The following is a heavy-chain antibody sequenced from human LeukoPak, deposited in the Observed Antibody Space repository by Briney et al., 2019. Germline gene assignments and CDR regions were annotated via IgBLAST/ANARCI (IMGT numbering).Heavy chain of an antibody. CDR2: INPDSGGT. Sequence: ASVKVSCKASGYTFTGYYMHWVRQAPGQGLEWMGWINPDSGGTKYAQKFQGRVTMTRDTSISTAYMELSSLRSDDTAVYFCARAEVIDYWGLGTLVTVSS. CDR3: ARAEVIDY. D-gene: IGHD3-22*01. V-gene: IGHV1-2*02. CDR1: GYTFTGYY. J-gene: IGHJ4*02.